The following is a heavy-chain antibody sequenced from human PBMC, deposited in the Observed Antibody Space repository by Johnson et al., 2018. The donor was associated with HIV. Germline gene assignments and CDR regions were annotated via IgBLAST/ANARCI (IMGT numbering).Heavy chain of an antibody. CDR3: ARYNGVDSSSSGQTDI. V-gene: IGHV3-66*02. CDR1: GITVSSSY. D-gene: IGHD2-8*01. J-gene: IGHJ3*02. CDR2: IHSGGST. Sequence: VQLVESGGGLVQPGGSLRLSCVASGITVSSSYMSWVRQAPGKGLEWVSVIHSGGSTYYADSVKGRFTISRDNSKNTLYLQMNILRAEDTAVYYCARYNGVDSSSSGQTDIWGQGTMVTVSS.